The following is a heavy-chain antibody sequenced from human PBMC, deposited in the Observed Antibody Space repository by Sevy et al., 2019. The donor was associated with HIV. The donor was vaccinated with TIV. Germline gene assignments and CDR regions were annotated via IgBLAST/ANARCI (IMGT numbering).Heavy chain of an antibody. V-gene: IGHV3-23*01. CDR2: ISGSGGSGDKT. Sequence: GGSLRLSCAASGFTFSNAWMSWVRQAPGKGLEWVSGISGSGGSGDKTNYADSVKGRFTSSRDDSKNSLYLQLNSLRAEDTAIYYCARKYDSSGYFDYWGQGTLVTVSS. CDR3: ARKYDSSGYFDY. D-gene: IGHD3-22*01. CDR1: GFTFSNAW. J-gene: IGHJ4*02.